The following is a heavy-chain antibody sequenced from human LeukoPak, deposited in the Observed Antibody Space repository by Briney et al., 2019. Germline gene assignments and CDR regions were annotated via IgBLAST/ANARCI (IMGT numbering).Heavy chain of an antibody. CDR2: FDPEDGET. J-gene: IGHJ4*02. V-gene: IGHV1-24*01. CDR1: GYTLTELS. D-gene: IGHD6-13*01. CDR3: ATQQLVLEYYFDY. Sequence: ASVKVSCKVSGYTLTELSMHWVRQAPGKGLEWMGGFDPEDGETIYAQKFQGSVTMTEDTSTDTAYMELSSLRSEDTAVYYCATQQLVLEYYFDYWGQGTLVTVSS.